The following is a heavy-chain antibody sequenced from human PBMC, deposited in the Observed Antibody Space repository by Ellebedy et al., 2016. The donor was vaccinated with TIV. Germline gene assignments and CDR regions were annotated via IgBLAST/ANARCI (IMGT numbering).Heavy chain of an antibody. D-gene: IGHD3-22*01. V-gene: IGHV1-8*01. J-gene: IGHJ3*02. CDR1: GYTFTSYD. CDR2: MNHNSGNT. CDR3: ARGGYYDSSGYYYPFSDAFDI. Sequence: ASVKVSXXASGYTFTSYDINWVRQATGQGLEWMGWMNHNSGNTGYAQKFQGRVTMTRNTSISTAYMELSSLRSEDTAVYYCARGGYYDSSGYYYPFSDAFDIWGQGTMVTVSS.